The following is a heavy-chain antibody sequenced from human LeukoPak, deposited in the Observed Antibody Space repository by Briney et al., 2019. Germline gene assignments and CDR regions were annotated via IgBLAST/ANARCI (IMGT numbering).Heavy chain of an antibody. D-gene: IGHD3-10*01. Sequence: HSGRSLRLSCAASGFTFDDYAMHWVRHAPGKGLEWVSGISWNSGSIGYADSVKGRFTISRDNAKNSLYLQMNSLRAEDTALYYCAKGQDRGMAPLWVAGVFDYWGQGTLVTVSS. CDR3: AKGQDRGMAPLWVAGVFDY. CDR2: ISWNSGSI. V-gene: IGHV3-9*01. CDR1: GFTFDDYA. J-gene: IGHJ4*02.